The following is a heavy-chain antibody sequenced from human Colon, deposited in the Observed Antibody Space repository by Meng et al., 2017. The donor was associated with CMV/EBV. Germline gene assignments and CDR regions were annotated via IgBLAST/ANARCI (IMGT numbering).Heavy chain of an antibody. Sequence: GESLKISCAASGFKFNSYAMNWVRQAPGGGLEWISYISGSGSLIYYADSVRGRFTISRDNAKKSLYLQMNSLRAEDTAVYYCARRNSSSWYRNYYHAMDVWGQGTTVTVSS. CDR1: GFKFNSYA. D-gene: IGHD6-13*01. CDR3: ARRNSSSWYRNYYHAMDV. V-gene: IGHV3-48*03. CDR2: ISGSGSLI. J-gene: IGHJ6*02.